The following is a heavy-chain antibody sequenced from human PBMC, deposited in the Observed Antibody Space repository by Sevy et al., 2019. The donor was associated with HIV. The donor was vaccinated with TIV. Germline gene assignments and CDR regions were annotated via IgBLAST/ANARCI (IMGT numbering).Heavy chain of an antibody. CDR1: GFTLSNYW. D-gene: IGHD1-26*01. V-gene: IGHV3-7*01. Sequence: GGSLRLSCAASGFTLSNYWMSWVRQAPGKGLEWVAKIKQDGSDKYYVDSVKGRFTISRDNAKNSLYLQMNSLRAEDTAVYYCARDLFSGSYYENYWGQGTLVTVSS. CDR3: ARDLFSGSYYENY. J-gene: IGHJ4*02. CDR2: IKQDGSDK.